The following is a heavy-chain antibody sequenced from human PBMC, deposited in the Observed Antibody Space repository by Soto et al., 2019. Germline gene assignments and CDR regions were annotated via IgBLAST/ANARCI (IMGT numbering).Heavy chain of an antibody. CDR2: INPNSGDT. CDR3: ATSRISIAVAGETEYYFDY. CDR1: EYIFTGYY. J-gene: IGHJ4*02. V-gene: IGHV1-2*04. D-gene: IGHD6-19*01. Sequence: GASVKVSCKASEYIFTGYYMHWVRQAPGQGLEWMGWINPNSGDTNYTQKFQGWVAMTRDTSISTAYMELSRLRSDDTAVYYCATSRISIAVAGETEYYFDYWGQGTLVTVSS.